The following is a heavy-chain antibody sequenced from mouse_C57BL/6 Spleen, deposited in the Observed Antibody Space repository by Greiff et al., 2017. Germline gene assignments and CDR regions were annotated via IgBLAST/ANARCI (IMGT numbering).Heavy chain of an antibody. D-gene: IGHD3-2*02. CDR1: GYAFSSSW. J-gene: IGHJ4*01. CDR2: IYPGDGDT. V-gene: IGHV1-82*01. CDR3: ARERGTAQATERYAMDY. Sequence: QVQLQQSGPELVKPGASVKISCKASGYAFSSSWMNWVKQRPGKGLEWIGRIYPGDGDTNYNGKFKGKATLTADKSSSTAYMQLSSLTSEDSAVYFGARERGTAQATERYAMDYWGQGTSVTVSS.